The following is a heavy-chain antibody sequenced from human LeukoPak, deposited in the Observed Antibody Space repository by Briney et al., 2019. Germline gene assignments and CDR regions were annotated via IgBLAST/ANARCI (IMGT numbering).Heavy chain of an antibody. CDR1: GFTFSSYA. CDR3: ARDFVGGSGGYLDY. D-gene: IGHD3-10*01. Sequence: PGGSLRLSCAPSGFTFSSYAMSWVRQAPGKGLEWVSAISGSGGSTYYADSVKGRFTISRDNSKNTLYLQMNSLRAEDTAVYYCARDFVGGSGGYLDYWGQGTLVTVSS. J-gene: IGHJ4*02. V-gene: IGHV3-23*01. CDR2: ISGSGGST.